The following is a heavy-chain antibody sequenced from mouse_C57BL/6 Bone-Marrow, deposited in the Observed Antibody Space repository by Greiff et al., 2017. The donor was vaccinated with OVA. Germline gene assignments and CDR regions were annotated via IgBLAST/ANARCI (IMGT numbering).Heavy chain of an antibody. J-gene: IGHJ3*01. D-gene: IGHD3-1*01. V-gene: IGHV5-6*01. CDR3: ARQGYASFAY. Sequence: EVKVVESGGDLVKPGGSLKLSCAASGFTFSSYGMSWVRQTPDKRLEWVATISSGGSYTYYPDSVKGRFTISRDNAKNTLYLQMSSLKSEDTAMYYCARQGYASFAYWGQGTLVTVSA. CDR2: ISSGGSYT. CDR1: GFTFSSYG.